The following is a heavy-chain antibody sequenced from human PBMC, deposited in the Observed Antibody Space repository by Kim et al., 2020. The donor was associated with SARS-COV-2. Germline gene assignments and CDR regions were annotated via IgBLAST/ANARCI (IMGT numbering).Heavy chain of an antibody. Sequence: SETLSLTCAVYGGSFSGYYWSWIRQPPGKGLEWIGEINHSGSTNYNPSLKSRVTISVDTSKNQFSLKLSSVTAADTAVYYCAWRSPTVTTGGGWFDPWG. CDR2: INHSGST. CDR3: AWRSPTVTTGGGWFDP. D-gene: IGHD4-4*01. J-gene: IGHJ5*02. V-gene: IGHV4-34*01. CDR1: GGSFSGYY.